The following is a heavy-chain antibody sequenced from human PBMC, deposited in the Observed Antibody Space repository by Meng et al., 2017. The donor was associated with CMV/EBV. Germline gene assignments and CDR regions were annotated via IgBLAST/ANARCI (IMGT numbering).Heavy chain of an antibody. V-gene: IGHV4-59*01. CDR2: IYYSGST. CDR1: GGSISSYY. Sequence: SETLSLTCTVSGGSISSYYWSWLRQPPGKGLEWIGYIYYSGSTNYNPSLKSRVTISVDTSKNQFSLKLSSVTAADTAVYYCARAGARGASRYSSGYYSIDNWFDPWGQGTLVTVSS. D-gene: IGHD3-22*01. J-gene: IGHJ5*02. CDR3: ARAGARGASRYSSGYYSIDNWFDP.